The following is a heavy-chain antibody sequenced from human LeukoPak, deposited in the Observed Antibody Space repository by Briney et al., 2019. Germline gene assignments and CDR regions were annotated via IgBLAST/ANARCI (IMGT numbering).Heavy chain of an antibody. Sequence: PSETLSLTCTVSGYSISSGYYWGWIRQPPGKGLEWIGSIYHSGSTYYNPSLKSRVTISVDTSKNQFSLKLSSVTAADTAVYYCARVVTGTTSNWFDPWGQGTLVTVSS. J-gene: IGHJ5*02. CDR3: ARVVTGTTSNWFDP. V-gene: IGHV4-38-2*02. D-gene: IGHD1-7*01. CDR2: IYHSGST. CDR1: GYSISSGYY.